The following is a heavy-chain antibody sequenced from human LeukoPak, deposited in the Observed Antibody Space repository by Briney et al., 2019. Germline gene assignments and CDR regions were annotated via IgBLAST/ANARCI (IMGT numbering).Heavy chain of an antibody. V-gene: IGHV4-38-2*01. CDR2: IYDSGST. CDR1: GYSISSGYY. D-gene: IGHD3-22*01. J-gene: IGHJ3*02. Sequence: PSXXLSLTCAVSGYSISSGYYGGWIRQPPGEGLEWIGSIYDSGSTYNNPSLKSRITRAVERSKNHVYVKVSSVTAADTAVYYCARQYYYDSSGYYLDAFDIWGQGTMVTVSS. CDR3: ARQYYYDSSGYYLDAFDI.